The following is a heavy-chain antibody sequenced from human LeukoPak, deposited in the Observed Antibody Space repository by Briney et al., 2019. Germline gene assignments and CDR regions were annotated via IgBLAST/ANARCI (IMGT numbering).Heavy chain of an antibody. CDR1: GFTFSSYS. J-gene: IGHJ4*02. CDR2: ISDDGSTK. CDR3: AKDRDVAGTFDY. D-gene: IGHD6-13*01. V-gene: IGHV3-30-3*01. Sequence: PGGSLRLSCAASGFTFSSYSMHWVRQAPGKGLDYVAVISDDGSTKYYADSVKGRFTISRDNSKNTLYLQMNSLRAEDTAVYYCAKDRDVAGTFDYWGQGTLVTVSS.